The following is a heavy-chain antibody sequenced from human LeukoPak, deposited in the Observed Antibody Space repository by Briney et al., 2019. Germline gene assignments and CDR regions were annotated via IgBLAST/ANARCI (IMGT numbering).Heavy chain of an antibody. CDR2: IWNDGSNK. CDR1: GFTFSIYG. J-gene: IGHJ4*02. CDR3: ARASGPFDY. V-gene: IGHV3-33*01. Sequence: GGSLRLSCAASGFTFSIYGMHWVRQAPGKGLEWVAVIWNDGSNKYYADSVKGRFTISRDNSKNTLYLQMNSLRAEDTAVYSCARASGPFDYWGQGTLVTVSS. D-gene: IGHD3-10*01.